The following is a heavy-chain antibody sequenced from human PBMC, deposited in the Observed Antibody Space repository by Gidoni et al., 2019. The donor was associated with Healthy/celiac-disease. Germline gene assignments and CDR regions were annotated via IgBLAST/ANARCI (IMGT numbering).Heavy chain of an antibody. Sequence: QLQLQESGPGLVKPSATLSLTSPVSGGSLSRSCYYWGWIRQPPGKGLDWIGSIYYSGSTYYNPSLKSRVTISVDTSKNQFSLKLSSVTAADTAVYYCARHSPAAHRNYDFWSGYYWGWFDPWGQGTLVTVSS. CDR2: IYYSGST. V-gene: IGHV4-39*01. D-gene: IGHD3-3*01. J-gene: IGHJ5*02. CDR3: ARHSPAAHRNYDFWSGYYWGWFDP. CDR1: GGSLSRSCYY.